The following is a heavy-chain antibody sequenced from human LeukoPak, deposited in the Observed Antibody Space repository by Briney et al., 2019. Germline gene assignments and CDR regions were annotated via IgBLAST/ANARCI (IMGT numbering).Heavy chain of an antibody. Sequence: SETLSLTCTVSGYSISSGYYWGWIRQPPRKGLEWIGSIYHSGSTYYNPSLKSRVTISVDTSKNQFSLKLSSVTAADTAVYYCARDSAYWGQGTLVTVSS. CDR3: ARDSAY. J-gene: IGHJ4*02. V-gene: IGHV4-38-2*02. CDR2: IYHSGST. CDR1: GYSISSGYY.